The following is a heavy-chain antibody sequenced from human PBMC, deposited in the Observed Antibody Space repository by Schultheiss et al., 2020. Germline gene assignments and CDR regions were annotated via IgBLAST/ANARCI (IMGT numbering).Heavy chain of an antibody. Sequence: SETLSLTCTVSGGSITNYYWSWIRQPPGKGLEWIGYIYYSGSTDYNPSLKSRVTISVDTSKKQFSLNLSSVNAADTAVYYCARAMVGFGELSYYYYYGMDVWGKETTVTVSS. CDR3: ARAMVGFGELSYYYYYGMDV. CDR2: IYYSGST. D-gene: IGHD3-10*01. V-gene: IGHV4-59*12. J-gene: IGHJ6*04. CDR1: GGSITNYY.